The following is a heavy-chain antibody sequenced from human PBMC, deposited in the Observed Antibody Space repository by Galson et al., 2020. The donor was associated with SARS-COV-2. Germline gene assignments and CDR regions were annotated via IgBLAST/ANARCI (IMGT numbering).Heavy chain of an antibody. CDR2: INHSGST. Sequence: SETLSLTCAVYGGSLSGYYWSWIRQPPGKGLEWIGEINHSGSTNYNPSLKSRVTISVDTSKNQFSLKLSSVTAADTAVYYCARGHHSGYSSGWYGAGGDYWGQGTLVTVSS. V-gene: IGHV4-34*01. CDR3: ARGHHSGYSSGWYGAGGDY. D-gene: IGHD6-19*01. CDR1: GGSLSGYY. J-gene: IGHJ4*02.